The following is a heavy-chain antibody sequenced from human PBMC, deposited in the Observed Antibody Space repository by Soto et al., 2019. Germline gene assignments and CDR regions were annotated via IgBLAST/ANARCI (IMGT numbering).Heavy chain of an antibody. CDR1: GYSMSRGYY. V-gene: IGHV4-38-2*01. J-gene: IGHJ6*02. Sequence: LSLTCAVSGYSMSRGYYWGWIRHPPGKGPEWIGSISHSGSTYYNPSLKSRVTISVDTSKNQFSLKLSSVTAADTAVYYCASSDYRDLLWRGYYYYGIDVWRQGTTVTVSS. CDR3: ASSDYRDLLWRGYYYYGIDV. CDR2: ISHSGST. D-gene: IGHD4-17*01.